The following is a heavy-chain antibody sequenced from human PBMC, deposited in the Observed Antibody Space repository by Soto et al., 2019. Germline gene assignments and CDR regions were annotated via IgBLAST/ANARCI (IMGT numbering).Heavy chain of an antibody. V-gene: IGHV1-69*02. D-gene: IGHD4-17*01. CDR2: IIPILGIA. CDR3: ARHLDYGDFVDY. Sequence: GASVKVSCKASGGTFSSYTISWVRQAPGQGLEWMGRIIPILGIANYAQKFQGRVTITADKSTSTAYMELSSLRSEDTAVYYCARHLDYGDFVDYWGQGTLVTVSS. J-gene: IGHJ4*02. CDR1: GGTFSSYT.